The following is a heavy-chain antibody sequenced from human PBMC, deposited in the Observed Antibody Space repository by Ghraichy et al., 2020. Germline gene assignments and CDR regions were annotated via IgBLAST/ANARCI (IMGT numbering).Heavy chain of an antibody. CDR3: ARAGGTEDPDYDAFDI. CDR1: GFTFSDYY. V-gene: IGHV3-11*06. CDR2: ISSSSYT. J-gene: IGHJ3*02. Sequence: GGSLRLSCAASGFTFSDYYMSWIRQAPGKGLEWVSYISSSSYTNYADSVKGRFTISRDNAKNSLYLQMNSLRAEDTAVYYCARAGGTEDPDYDAFDIWGQGTMVTVSS. D-gene: IGHD3-16*01.